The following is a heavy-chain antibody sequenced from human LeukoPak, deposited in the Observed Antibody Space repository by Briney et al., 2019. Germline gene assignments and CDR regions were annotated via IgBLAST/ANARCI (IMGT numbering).Heavy chain of an antibody. CDR2: ISYDGSNK. CDR3: ARGSWVDRAFDY. J-gene: IGHJ4*02. V-gene: IGHV3-30-3*01. Sequence: GGSLRLSCAASGFTFSSYAMHWVRQAPGKGLEWVAVISYDGSNKYYADSVKGRFTISRDNSKNMLYLQMNSLRAEDTAVYYCARGSWVDRAFDYWGQGTLVTVSS. CDR1: GFTFSSYA. D-gene: IGHD5-12*01.